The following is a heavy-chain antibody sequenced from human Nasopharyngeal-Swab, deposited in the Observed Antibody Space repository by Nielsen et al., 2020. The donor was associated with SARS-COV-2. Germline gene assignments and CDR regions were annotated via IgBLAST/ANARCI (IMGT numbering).Heavy chain of an antibody. V-gene: IGHV3-23*01. CDR1: GFTYSTYA. J-gene: IGHJ4*02. Sequence: GESLKISCVASGFTYSTYAMNLVRQAPGKGLEWVSGISGSGGNTYYADSVKGRFTISRDNSMETLYLQMNSLRVEDTAVYYCAKGVGYGDTGCFDEWGQGTLVSASS. CDR2: ISGSGGNT. D-gene: IGHD4-17*01. CDR3: AKGVGYGDTGCFDE.